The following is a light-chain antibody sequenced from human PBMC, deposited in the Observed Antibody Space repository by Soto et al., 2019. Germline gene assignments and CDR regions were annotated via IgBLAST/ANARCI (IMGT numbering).Light chain of an antibody. CDR2: KAS. Sequence: DIQMTQSPSTLSACVGDRVTITCRASQSISSWLAWYQQKPGKAPKLLIYKASSLESGVPSRFSGSGSGTEFTLTISSLQPDDFATYYCQQYNSPYTFGQGTKLEIK. J-gene: IGKJ2*01. V-gene: IGKV1-5*03. CDR1: QSISSW. CDR3: QQYNSPYT.